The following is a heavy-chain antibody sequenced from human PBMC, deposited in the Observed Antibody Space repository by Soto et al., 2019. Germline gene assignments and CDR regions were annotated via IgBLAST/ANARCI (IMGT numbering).Heavy chain of an antibody. V-gene: IGHV3-33*01. CDR2: IWYDGSDK. CDR3: ARWSDNKVVDP. D-gene: IGHD1-1*01. J-gene: IGHJ5*02. Sequence: QVQLVESGGGVVQPGRSLRLSCEAPGFTFRNHGMHWVRQAPGKGLEWLAVIWYDGSDKYYADSVKGRFTISRDNSKNTLYLQMNSLTFGDTAVYYCARWSDNKVVDPWGQGTVVTVS. CDR1: GFTFRNHG.